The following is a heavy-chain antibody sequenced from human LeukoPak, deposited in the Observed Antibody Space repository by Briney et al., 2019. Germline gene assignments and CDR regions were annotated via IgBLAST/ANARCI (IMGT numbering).Heavy chain of an antibody. Sequence: TLSLTCTVSGGSISSGGYYWSWIRQHPGKGLEWIGYIYYSGSTYYNPSLKSRVTISVDTSKNQFSLKLSSVTAADTAVYYCARGGSREIVAPGYGMDVWGQGTTVTVSS. J-gene: IGHJ6*02. CDR3: ARGGSREIVAPGYGMDV. V-gene: IGHV4-31*03. D-gene: IGHD3-22*01. CDR1: GGSISSGGYY. CDR2: IYYSGST.